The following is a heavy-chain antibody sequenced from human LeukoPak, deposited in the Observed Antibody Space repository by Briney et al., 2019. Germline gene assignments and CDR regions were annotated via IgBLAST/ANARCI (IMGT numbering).Heavy chain of an antibody. V-gene: IGHV3-53*01. D-gene: IGHD7-27*01. J-gene: IGHJ4*02. CDR1: GFTFSSYW. Sequence: GGSLRLSCAASGFTFSSYWMSWVRQAPGKGLEWVSVIYSGGSTYYADSVKGRFTISRDNSKNTLYLQMNSLRAEDTAVYYCAREALGSKGSFDYWGQGTLVTVSS. CDR3: AREALGSKGSFDY. CDR2: IYSGGST.